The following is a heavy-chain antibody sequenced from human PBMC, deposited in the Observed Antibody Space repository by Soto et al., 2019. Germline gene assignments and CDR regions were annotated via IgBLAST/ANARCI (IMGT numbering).Heavy chain of an antibody. D-gene: IGHD3-10*01. Sequence: QQGKGLEWIGEINHSGSTNYNPSLKSRVTISVDTSKNQFSLKLSSVTAADTAVYYCARARFTMVRGVIIKNFWFDPWGQGALVTVSS. V-gene: IGHV4-34*01. J-gene: IGHJ5*02. CDR3: ARARFTMVRGVIIKNFWFDP. CDR2: INHSGST.